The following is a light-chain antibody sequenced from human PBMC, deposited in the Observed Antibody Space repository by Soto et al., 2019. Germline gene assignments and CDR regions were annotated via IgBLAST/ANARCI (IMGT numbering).Light chain of an antibody. CDR2: HVT. Sequence: QSVLTQPRSVSGSPGQSVTISCTGTTNDVGNYNYVSWYQQHPSKAPKLMIYHVTYRPSGVSNRYSGSKSGNSASLTISGLQADDEADYYCCSLTTSHTYVFGSGTKVTVL. CDR1: TNDVGNYNY. J-gene: IGLJ1*01. CDR3: CSLTTSHTYV. V-gene: IGLV2-11*01.